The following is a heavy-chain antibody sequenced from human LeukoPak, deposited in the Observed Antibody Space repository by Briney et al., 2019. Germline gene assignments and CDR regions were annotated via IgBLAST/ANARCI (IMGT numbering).Heavy chain of an antibody. CDR2: IYYSGST. Sequence: SETLSLTCTVSGGSISSGGYSWSWIRQHPGEGLEWIGYIYYSGSTYYNPSLKSRVTISVDTSKNQFSLKLSSVTAADTAVYYCASTYYDILTGYSPFQHWGQGTLVTVSS. V-gene: IGHV4-31*03. J-gene: IGHJ1*01. CDR1: GGSISSGGYS. D-gene: IGHD3-9*01. CDR3: ASTYYDILTGYSPFQH.